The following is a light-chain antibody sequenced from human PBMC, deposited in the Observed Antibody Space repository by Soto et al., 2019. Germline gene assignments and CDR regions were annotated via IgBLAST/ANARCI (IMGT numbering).Light chain of an antibody. CDR1: QSVSSN. CDR2: GAT. CDR3: QPYNNWPPFT. J-gene: IGKJ3*01. Sequence: EIVMTQSPATLSVSPGERATLSCRASQSVSSNLAWYQQKPGQAPRLLIYGATTRATGIPARFSGSGSGTEFTLTISSLQSEYFAVYYCQPYNNWPPFTFGPGNKVDIK. V-gene: IGKV3-15*01.